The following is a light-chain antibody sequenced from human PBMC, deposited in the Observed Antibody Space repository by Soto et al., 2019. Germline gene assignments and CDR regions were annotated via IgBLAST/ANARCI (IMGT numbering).Light chain of an antibody. J-gene: IGLJ2*01. CDR2: DDS. CDR1: NIGSKS. CDR3: QVWDSSSDHVV. V-gene: IGLV3-21*02. Sequence: SYELTQPPSVSVAPGQTARITCWGNNIGSKSVHWYQQKPGQAPVLVVNDDSVRPSGIPERFSGSNSGNTATLTISRVEAGDEADYYCQVWDSSSDHVVFGGGTEPAVL.